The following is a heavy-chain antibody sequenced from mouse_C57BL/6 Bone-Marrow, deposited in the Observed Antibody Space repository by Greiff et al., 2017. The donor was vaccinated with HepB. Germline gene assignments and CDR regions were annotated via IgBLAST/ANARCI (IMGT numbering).Heavy chain of an antibody. CDR2: INPSSGYT. V-gene: IGHV1-4*01. J-gene: IGHJ1*03. Sequence: QVQLKESGAELARPGASVKMSCKASGYTFTSYTMHWVKQRPGQGLEWIGYINPSSGYTKYNQKFKDKATLTADKSSSTAYMQLSSLTSEDSAVYYCAREIYYGSSEGVDVWGTGTTVTVSS. D-gene: IGHD1-1*01. CDR3: AREIYYGSSEGVDV. CDR1: GYTFTSYT.